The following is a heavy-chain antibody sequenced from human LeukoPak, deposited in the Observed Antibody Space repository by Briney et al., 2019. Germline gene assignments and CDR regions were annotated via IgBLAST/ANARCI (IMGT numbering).Heavy chain of an antibody. CDR3: ARGERGYSGYDYLGGLFY. CDR2: IYYSGST. Sequence: PSQTLSLTCTVSGGSISSGGYYWSWLRQHPGKGLEWIGYIYYSGSTYYNPSLKSRVTISVDTSKNQFSLKLSSVTAADTAVYYCARGERGYSGYDYLGGLFYWGQGTLVTVSS. CDR1: GGSISSGGYY. D-gene: IGHD5-12*01. V-gene: IGHV4-31*03. J-gene: IGHJ4*02.